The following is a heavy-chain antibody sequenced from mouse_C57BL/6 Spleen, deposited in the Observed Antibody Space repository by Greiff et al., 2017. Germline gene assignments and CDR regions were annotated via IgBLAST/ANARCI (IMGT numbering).Heavy chain of an antibody. CDR2: IDPSDSYT. Sequence: QVQLQQPGAELVRPGTSVKLSCKASGYTFTSYWMHWVKQRPGQGLEWIGVIDPSDSYTNYNQKFKGKATLTVDTSSSTAYMQLSSLTSEDSAVYYCARRGENDYDDAMDYWGQGTSVTVSS. D-gene: IGHD2-4*01. V-gene: IGHV1-59*01. CDR1: GYTFTSYW. CDR3: ARRGENDYDDAMDY. J-gene: IGHJ4*01.